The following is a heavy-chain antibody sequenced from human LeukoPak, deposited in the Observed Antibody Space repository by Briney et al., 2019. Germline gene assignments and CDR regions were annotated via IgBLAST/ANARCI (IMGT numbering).Heavy chain of an antibody. J-gene: IGHJ5*02. CDR3: AKDRVSPGFNWFDP. D-gene: IGHD2/OR15-2a*01. CDR1: GVIISSYA. Sequence: GSLRLSCAASGVIISSYAMSWVRQAPGKGLEWVSAINGRGDNTYYADFVKGRFTISRDNSKSTVYLQMNSLRTEDTAVYYCAKDRVSPGFNWFDPWGQGTLVTVSS. CDR2: INGRGDNT. V-gene: IGHV3-23*01.